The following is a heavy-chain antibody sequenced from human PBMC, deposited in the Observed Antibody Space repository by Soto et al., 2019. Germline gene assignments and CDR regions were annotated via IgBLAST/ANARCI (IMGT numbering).Heavy chain of an antibody. D-gene: IGHD2-2*01. J-gene: IGHJ4*02. CDR2: ISPYNGDT. CDR3: ARYCSSTSCDHYFDY. CDR1: GYSFTNYD. Sequence: AASVKVSFKASGYSFTNYDISWLRQAPGQGLEWMGWISPYNGDTNYAQKLQGRVTMTTDTSTSTAYMELRSLRSDDTAVYYCARYCSSTSCDHYFDYWGQGTLVTVSS. V-gene: IGHV1-18*01.